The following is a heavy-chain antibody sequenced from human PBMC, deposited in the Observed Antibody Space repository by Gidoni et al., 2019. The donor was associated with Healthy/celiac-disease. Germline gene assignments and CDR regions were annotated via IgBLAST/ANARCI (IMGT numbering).Heavy chain of an antibody. CDR1: GFTFSSYA. J-gene: IGHJ4*02. CDR2: ISGSGGST. CDR3: AKIGYGDYSDY. Sequence: DVQLLESGGGLVQPGGSLRLSCAASGFTFSSYAMSCVRQAPGKGLEWVSAISGSGGSTDYAESVKGRCTISRDNSKNTLYLQMNSLRAEDTAVYYCAKIGYGDYSDYWGQGTLVTVSS. V-gene: IGHV3-23*01. D-gene: IGHD4-17*01.